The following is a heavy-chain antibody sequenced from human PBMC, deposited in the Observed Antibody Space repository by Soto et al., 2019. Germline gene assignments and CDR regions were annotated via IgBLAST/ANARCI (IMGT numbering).Heavy chain of an antibody. Sequence: EVQLLESGGGFVQPGGSLRLSCVVSGFTFSNYAINWVRQAPGKGLEWVSAISASGGSTYYIDSVKGRFTISRDSSKNTLYLQMNSLRVDDPAVYYWAIHFYYGSGSYYAVDYWGQGTLVTVSS. J-gene: IGHJ4*02. CDR1: GFTFSNYA. D-gene: IGHD3-10*01. CDR3: AIHFYYGSGSYYAVDY. V-gene: IGHV3-23*01. CDR2: ISASGGST.